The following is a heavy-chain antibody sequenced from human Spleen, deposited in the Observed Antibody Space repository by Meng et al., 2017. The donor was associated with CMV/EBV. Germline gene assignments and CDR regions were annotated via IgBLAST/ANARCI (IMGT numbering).Heavy chain of an antibody. V-gene: IGHV3-74*01. CDR1: GFTFSRYW. D-gene: IGHD6-19*01. CDR2: INSDGSST. CDR3: SRSGGIAVAEFDQ. Sequence: GGSLRLSCGASGFTFSRYWMHWVRQAPGKGLVWVSRINSDGSSTSYADSVKGRFTISRDNAKNTLYLQMNSLRVEDTAVYFCSRSGGIAVAEFDQWGQGTLVTVSS. J-gene: IGHJ5*02.